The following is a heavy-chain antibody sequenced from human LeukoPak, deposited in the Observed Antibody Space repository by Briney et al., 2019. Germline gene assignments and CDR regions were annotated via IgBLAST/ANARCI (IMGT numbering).Heavy chain of an antibody. CDR2: ISSSSSCI. Sequence: PGGSLRLSCAASGFTFSTYNMNWVRQAPGKGLEWVSSISSSSSCIYYADSVKGRFTISRDNAKNSLYLQMNSLRAEDTAVYYCARWVTFGGVIVNDFWGQGTLVTVSS. CDR3: ARWVTFGGVIVNDF. D-gene: IGHD3-16*02. J-gene: IGHJ4*02. CDR1: GFTFSTYN. V-gene: IGHV3-21*01.